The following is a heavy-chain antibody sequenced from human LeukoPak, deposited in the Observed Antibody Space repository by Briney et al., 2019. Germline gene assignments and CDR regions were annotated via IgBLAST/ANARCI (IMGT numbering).Heavy chain of an antibody. J-gene: IGHJ3*02. CDR2: IYISGST. CDR3: ARFNDSSGYDAFDI. Sequence: SETLSLTCTVSGGSISSYYWSWIRQPAGKGLEWIGRIYISGSTNYNPSLKSRVTMSVDKSKNQFSLKLSSVTAADTAVYYCARFNDSSGYDAFDIWGQGTMVTVSS. D-gene: IGHD3-22*01. CDR1: GGSISSYY. V-gene: IGHV4-4*07.